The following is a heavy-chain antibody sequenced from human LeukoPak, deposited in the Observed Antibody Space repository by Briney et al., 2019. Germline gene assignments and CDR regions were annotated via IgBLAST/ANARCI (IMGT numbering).Heavy chain of an antibody. CDR2: ISTGSTYI. V-gene: IGHV3-21*01. CDR1: GFTFRSYS. J-gene: IGHJ3*01. Sequence: GGSLRLSCAASGFTFRSYSINWVRQGPGKGLEWASSISTGSTYIYYADSVKGRFTVSRDNAKNSLYLQMNSLRAEDTAVYYCARDLAGTGLSVFDLWGQGTMVTVSS. D-gene: IGHD1-1*01. CDR3: ARDLAGTGLSVFDL.